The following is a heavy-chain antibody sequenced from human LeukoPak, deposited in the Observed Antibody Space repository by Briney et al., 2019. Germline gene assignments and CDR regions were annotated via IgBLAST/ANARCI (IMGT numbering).Heavy chain of an antibody. Sequence: SETLSLTCTVSGGSISSYYWSWIRQPAGKGLEWIGRIYTSGSTNYNPSLKSRVTMSVDTSKNQSSLKLSSVTAADTAVYYCAVRLGELSPKSYFDYWGQGTLVTVSS. V-gene: IGHV4-4*07. CDR3: AVRLGELSPKSYFDY. CDR2: IYTSGST. CDR1: GGSISSYY. J-gene: IGHJ4*02. D-gene: IGHD3-16*02.